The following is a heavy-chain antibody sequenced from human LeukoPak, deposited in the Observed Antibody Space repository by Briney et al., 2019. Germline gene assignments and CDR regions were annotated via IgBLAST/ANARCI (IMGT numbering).Heavy chain of an antibody. J-gene: IGHJ4*02. V-gene: IGHV3-53*01. CDR2: ITPGGST. CDR3: AKEDALDY. Sequence: GGSLRLSCAASGFTVSSNFITWVRQAPGKGLEWVSVITPGGSTYYADSVKGRFTISRDNSKNTVYLQMKSLRVEDTAVYYCAKEDALDYWGQGTLVTVSS. D-gene: IGHD2-8*01. CDR1: GFTVSSNF.